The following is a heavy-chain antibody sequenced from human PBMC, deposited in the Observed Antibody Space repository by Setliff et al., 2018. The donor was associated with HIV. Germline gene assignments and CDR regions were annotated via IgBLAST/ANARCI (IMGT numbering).Heavy chain of an antibody. J-gene: IGHJ4*02. Sequence: SGPTLVNPTETLTLTCAVSGFSLSDTRMGVTWIRQSPGKALEWLAHIFSNDEKSYSTSLKNRVTISKDASKSQVVLTMTKVAPVDTGTYFCARIAYSNFQSGYSFDYWGRGTLVTVSS. CDR3: ARIAYSNFQSGYSFDY. CDR1: GFSLSDTRMG. D-gene: IGHD5-12*01. CDR2: IFSNDEK. V-gene: IGHV2-26*01.